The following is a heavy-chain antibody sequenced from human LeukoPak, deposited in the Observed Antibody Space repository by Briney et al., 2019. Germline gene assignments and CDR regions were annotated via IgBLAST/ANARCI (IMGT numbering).Heavy chain of an antibody. CDR2: INPSGGST. Sequence: GASVKVSCKASGYTFTSYYMHWVRQAPGQGLEWMGIINPSGGSTSYAQKFQGRVTMTRDTSTSTVYMELSSLRSEDTAVYYCARAPPYCSSTSCYIDYWGQGTLVTVSS. V-gene: IGHV1-46*01. CDR3: ARAPPYCSSTSCYIDY. J-gene: IGHJ4*02. CDR1: GYTFTSYY. D-gene: IGHD2-2*02.